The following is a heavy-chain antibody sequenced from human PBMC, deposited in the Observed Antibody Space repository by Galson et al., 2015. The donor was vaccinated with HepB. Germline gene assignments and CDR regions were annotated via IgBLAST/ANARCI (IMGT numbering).Heavy chain of an antibody. J-gene: IGHJ4*02. Sequence: CAISGDSVSSNSAAWNWIRQSPSRGLGWLGRTYYRSKWYNDYAVSVKSRITINPDTSKNQFSLQLNSVTPEDTAVYYCAREDYYDSSGYYGPPLGRKPTFDYWGQGTLVTVSS. CDR3: AREDYYDSSGYYGPPLGRKPTFDY. D-gene: IGHD3-22*01. CDR2: TYYRSKWYN. CDR1: GDSVSSNSAA. V-gene: IGHV6-1*01.